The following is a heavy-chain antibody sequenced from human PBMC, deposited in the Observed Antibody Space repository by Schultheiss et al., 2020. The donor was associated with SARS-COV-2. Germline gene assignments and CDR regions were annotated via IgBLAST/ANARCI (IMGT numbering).Heavy chain of an antibody. CDR2: ISHDGSNK. V-gene: IGHV3-30*18. CDR3: AKAGYYRDTSSYIDS. D-gene: IGHD3-22*01. J-gene: IGHJ4*02. CDR1: GLTFGTYG. Sequence: GGSLRLSCAASGLTFGTYGMHWVRQAPGKGLEWVAVISHDGSNKKYADSVKGRFTISRDNFKNTLYMQANSLTAEDTAVYYCAKAGYYRDTSSYIDSWGQGTLVTVSS.